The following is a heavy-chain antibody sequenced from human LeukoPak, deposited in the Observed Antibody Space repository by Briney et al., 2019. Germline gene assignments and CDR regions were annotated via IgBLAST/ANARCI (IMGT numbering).Heavy chain of an antibody. V-gene: IGHV3-48*03. J-gene: IGHJ4*02. CDR1: GFTFSSYE. CDR2: ISSSGSTI. D-gene: IGHD3-16*01. CDR3: ARDTPPYYDYVWGSQGVFDY. Sequence: PGGSLRLSCAASGFTFSSYEMNWVRQAPGKGLEWVSYISSSGSTIYYADSVKGRFTISRDNAKNSLYLQMNSLSAEDTAVYYCARDTPPYYDYVWGSQGVFDYWGQGTLVTVSS.